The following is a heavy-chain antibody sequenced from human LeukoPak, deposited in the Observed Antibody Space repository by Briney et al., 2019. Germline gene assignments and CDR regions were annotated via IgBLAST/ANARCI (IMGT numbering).Heavy chain of an antibody. D-gene: IGHD3-9*01. CDR1: GGSISGYF. V-gene: IGHV4-59*01. Sequence: SETLSLTCTVSGGSISGYFWSWIRQPPGKGLEWIGYIYYSGSTNYNPSFESRVTMSVDTSKNQFSLKLASVTAADTAVYYCAREGYYDILTGYYHNWFDPWGQGTLVTVSS. CDR2: IYYSGST. CDR3: AREGYYDILTGYYHNWFDP. J-gene: IGHJ5*02.